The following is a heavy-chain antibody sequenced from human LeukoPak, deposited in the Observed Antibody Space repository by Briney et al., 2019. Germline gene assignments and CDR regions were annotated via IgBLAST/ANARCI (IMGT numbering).Heavy chain of an antibody. CDR3: ARYRGAVAGNYFDY. V-gene: IGHV4-39*01. D-gene: IGHD6-19*01. Sequence: SETLSLTCTVSGGSISSSSYYWGWIRQPPGKGLEWIGSIFYSGSTYYNPSLQSRVTISVDTSKNQFSLKLSSVTATDTAVYYCARYRGAVAGNYFDYWGQGTLVTVCS. CDR1: GGSISSSSYY. J-gene: IGHJ4*02. CDR2: IFYSGST.